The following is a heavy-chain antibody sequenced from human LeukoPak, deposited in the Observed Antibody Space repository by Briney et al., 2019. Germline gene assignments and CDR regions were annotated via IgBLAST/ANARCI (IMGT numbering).Heavy chain of an antibody. J-gene: IGHJ4*02. V-gene: IGHV4-59*01. CDR3: AREGRQDYVYFDC. Sequence: TSETLSLTCTVSGDPISSYYWSWIRQPPGKGLEWMGYINYSGNTNYNPSLKSRVTISVDTSKNQFSLRLTSVTAADTAVYYCAREGRQDYVYFDCWGQGTLVTVSS. D-gene: IGHD4-17*01. CDR1: GDPISSYY. CDR2: INYSGNT.